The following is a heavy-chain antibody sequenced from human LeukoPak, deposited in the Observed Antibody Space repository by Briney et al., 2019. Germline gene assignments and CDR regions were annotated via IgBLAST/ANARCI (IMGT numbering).Heavy chain of an antibody. D-gene: IGHD2-2*02. Sequence: ASVKVSCKASGYTFTSYAMHWVRQAPGQRLEWMGWINAGNGNTKYSQKFQGRVTITRDTSTSTAYMELRSLRSDDTAVYYCARLGVVPAAIPYETFDYWGQGTLVTVSS. CDR3: ARLGVVPAAIPYETFDY. J-gene: IGHJ4*02. CDR2: INAGNGNT. V-gene: IGHV1-3*01. CDR1: GYTFTSYA.